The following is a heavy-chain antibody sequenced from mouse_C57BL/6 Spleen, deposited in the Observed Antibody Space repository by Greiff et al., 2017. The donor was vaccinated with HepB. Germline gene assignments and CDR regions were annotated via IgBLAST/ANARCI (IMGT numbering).Heavy chain of an antibody. CDR2: IDPSDSYT. D-gene: IGHD1-1*01. Sequence: QVQLQQSGAELVMPGASVKLSCKASGYTFTSYWMHWVKQRPGQGLEWIGEIDPSDSYTNYNQKFKGKSTLTVDKSSSTAYMQLSSLTSEDSAVYYCAIPLTTVVATGYFDVWGTGTTVTVSS. CDR3: AIPLTTVVATGYFDV. J-gene: IGHJ1*03. V-gene: IGHV1-69*01. CDR1: GYTFTSYW.